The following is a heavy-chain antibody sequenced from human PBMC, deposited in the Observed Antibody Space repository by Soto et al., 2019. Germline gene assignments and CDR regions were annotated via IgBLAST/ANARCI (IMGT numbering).Heavy chain of an antibody. CDR2: ISGSGGNT. CDR1: GFVFSSYA. Sequence: EVQLLESGGGLVQPGGSLRLSCAASGFVFSSYAMSWVRQAPGKGLEWVSTISGSGGNTYYADSVKGRFTISRDNSKNTLYLQMNSLRAEDTALYYCAKDPRLHYYGSGSSSYWGQGTLVTVSS. D-gene: IGHD3-10*01. V-gene: IGHV3-23*01. J-gene: IGHJ4*02. CDR3: AKDPRLHYYGSGSSSY.